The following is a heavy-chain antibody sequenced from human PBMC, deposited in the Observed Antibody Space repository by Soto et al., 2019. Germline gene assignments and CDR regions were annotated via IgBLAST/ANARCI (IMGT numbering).Heavy chain of an antibody. J-gene: IGHJ6*02. D-gene: IGHD3-3*01. CDR2: IIPIFGTA. CDR1: GGSFSSYA. CDR3: ARGVDFWSGYYTDYYYGMDV. Sequence: VEASCKACGGSFSSYAISWVRQATGKGLEWMGGIIPIFGTANYAQKFQGRVTITADESTSTAYMELSSLRSEDTAVYYCARGVDFWSGYYTDYYYGMDVWGQGTTVTVSS. V-gene: IGHV1-69*13.